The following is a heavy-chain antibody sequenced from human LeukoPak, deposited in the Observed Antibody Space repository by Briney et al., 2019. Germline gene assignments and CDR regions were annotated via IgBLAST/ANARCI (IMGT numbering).Heavy chain of an antibody. CDR3: AKGFGSGSYYKPYYYYGMDV. D-gene: IGHD3-10*01. J-gene: IGHJ6*02. Sequence: GGSLRLSCAASGFTFSSYAMSWVRQAPGKGLEWVSAISGSGGSTYYADAVKGRFTISRDNSKNTLYLQMNSLRAEDTAVYYCAKGFGSGSYYKPYYYYGMDVWGQGTTVTVSS. V-gene: IGHV3-23*01. CDR1: GFTFSSYA. CDR2: ISGSGGST.